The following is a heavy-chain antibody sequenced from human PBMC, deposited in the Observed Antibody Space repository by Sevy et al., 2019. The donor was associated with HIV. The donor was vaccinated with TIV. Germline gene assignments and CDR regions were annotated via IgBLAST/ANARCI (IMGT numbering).Heavy chain of an antibody. CDR2: IHADGSS. Sequence: GGSLRLSCAASGFNVNDNYMTWVRQAPGKGLEWVSIIHADGSSYYADSVKGRFTMCRDDSKNILNLQMNSLRADDTAVYYCARGKDHVVAAAGTRGGHDAFDTWGQGTMVTVSS. D-gene: IGHD6-13*01. J-gene: IGHJ3*02. CDR3: ARGKDHVVAAAGTRGGHDAFDT. CDR1: GFNVNDNY. V-gene: IGHV3-53*01.